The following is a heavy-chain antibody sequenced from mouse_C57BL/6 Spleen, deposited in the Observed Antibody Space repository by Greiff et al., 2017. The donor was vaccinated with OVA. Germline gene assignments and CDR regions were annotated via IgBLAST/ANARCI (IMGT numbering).Heavy chain of an antibody. V-gene: IGHV1-15*01. D-gene: IGHD1-1*01. CDR3: TTTYYGSSSGWFAY. CDR1: GYTFTDYE. J-gene: IGHJ3*01. CDR2: IDPETGGT. Sequence: QVQLQQSGAELVRPGASVTLSCKASGYTFTDYEMHWAKQTPVHGLEWIGAIDPETGGTAYNQKFKGKAILTADKSSSTAYMELRSLTSEDSAVYYCTTTYYGSSSGWFAYWGQGTLVTVSA.